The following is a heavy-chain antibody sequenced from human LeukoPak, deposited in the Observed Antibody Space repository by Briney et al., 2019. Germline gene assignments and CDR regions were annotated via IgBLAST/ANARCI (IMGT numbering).Heavy chain of an antibody. V-gene: IGHV3-23*01. CDR2: ISGSGGST. Sequence: GGSLRLSCAASGFTFSSYAMNLVRQAPGKGLEWVSGISGSGGSTYYADSVKGRFTISRDNSKSTLYLQMNSLRAEDTAIYYCVKGQVEGAAQNRFDPWGQGTLVTVSS. CDR1: GFTFSSYA. CDR3: VKGQVEGAAQNRFDP. J-gene: IGHJ5*02. D-gene: IGHD1-1*01.